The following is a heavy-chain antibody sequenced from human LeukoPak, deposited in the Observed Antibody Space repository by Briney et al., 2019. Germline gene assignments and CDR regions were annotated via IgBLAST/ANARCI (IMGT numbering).Heavy chain of an antibody. CDR1: GFTFSSYW. Sequence: GGSLRLSCAASGFTFSSYWMSWVRQAPGKGLEWVANIKQDGSEKYYVDSAKGRFTISRDNAKNSLYLQMNSLRAEDTAVYCVRDGPVYSSGWYRERYFDYWGQGTLVTVSS. D-gene: IGHD6-19*01. J-gene: IGHJ4*02. V-gene: IGHV3-7*01. CDR2: IKQDGSEK. CDR3: VRDGPVYSSGWYRERYFDY.